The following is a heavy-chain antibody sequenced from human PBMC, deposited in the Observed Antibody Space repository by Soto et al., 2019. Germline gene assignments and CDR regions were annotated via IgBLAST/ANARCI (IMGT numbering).Heavy chain of an antibody. D-gene: IGHD6-6*01. CDR3: ARAGRVAARTQFDY. CDR2: IYYSGST. CDR1: GGSISSYY. J-gene: IGHJ4*02. V-gene: IGHV4-59*01. Sequence: SETLSLTCTVSGGSISSYYWSWIRQPPGKGLEWIGYIYYSGSTNYNPSLKSRVTISVDTSKNQFSLKLSSVTAADTAVYYCARAGRVAARTQFDYWGQGTLVTVSS.